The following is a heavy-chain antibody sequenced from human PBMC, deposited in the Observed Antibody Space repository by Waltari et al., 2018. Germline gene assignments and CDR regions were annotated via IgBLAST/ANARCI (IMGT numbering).Heavy chain of an antibody. CDR1: GCSISSSSYY. Sequence: QLQLQESGPGLVKPSETLSLTCTVSGCSISSSSYYWGWIRQPPGKGLAWIGRFYYSGSTYYNPSLKSRVTISVDTSKNQFSLKLSSVTAADTAVYYCARDKRVGLLWFGELFVPNYYYYYMDVWGKGTTVTISS. D-gene: IGHD3-10*01. J-gene: IGHJ6*03. CDR2: FYYSGST. CDR3: ARDKRVGLLWFGELFVPNYYYYYMDV. V-gene: IGHV4-39*07.